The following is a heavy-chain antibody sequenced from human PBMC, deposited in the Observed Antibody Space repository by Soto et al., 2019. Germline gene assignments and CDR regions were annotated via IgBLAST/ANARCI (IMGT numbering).Heavy chain of an antibody. D-gene: IGHD3-3*01. CDR2: MNPNSGNT. J-gene: IGHJ6*03. CDR3: ARGLLRFLEWSPYYYMDV. V-gene: IGHV1-8*01. Sequence: ASVKVSCKASGYTFTSYDINWVRQATGQGIEWMGWMNPNSGNTDYAQKFQGRVTMTRNTSISTAYMELSSLRSEDTAVYYCARGLLRFLEWSPYYYMDVWGKGTTVTVSS. CDR1: GYTFTSYD.